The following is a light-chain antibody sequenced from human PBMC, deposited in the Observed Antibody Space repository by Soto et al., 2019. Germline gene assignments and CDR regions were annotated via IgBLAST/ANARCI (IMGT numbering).Light chain of an antibody. V-gene: IGLV1-44*01. J-gene: IGLJ2*01. CDR3: SAWDDSLNGPG. CDR2: SDI. Sequence: QLVLTQPPSASGTPGQRVTISCSGSSSNIGSNTVNWYQQLPGTAPKVLIYSDIQRPSGVPGRFSGSKSGTSASLAISGLQSDDEADYYCSAWDDSLNGPGFGGGTKLTVL. CDR1: SSNIGSNT.